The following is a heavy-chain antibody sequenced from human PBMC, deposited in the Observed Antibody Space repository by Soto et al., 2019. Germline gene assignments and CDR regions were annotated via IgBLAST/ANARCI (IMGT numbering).Heavy chain of an antibody. Sequence: EVQLVESGGGLVQPGGSLRLSCAASGFTVSSNDMSWVRQAPGKGLEWVSVIYSGGSTYYADSVKGRFTISRDNSKNTLYLQMNSLRAEDTAVYYCARGYCSGGSCYSYYYYGMDVWGQGTTVTVSS. D-gene: IGHD2-15*01. CDR1: GFTVSSND. CDR2: IYSGGST. CDR3: ARGYCSGGSCYSYYYYGMDV. J-gene: IGHJ6*02. V-gene: IGHV3-66*01.